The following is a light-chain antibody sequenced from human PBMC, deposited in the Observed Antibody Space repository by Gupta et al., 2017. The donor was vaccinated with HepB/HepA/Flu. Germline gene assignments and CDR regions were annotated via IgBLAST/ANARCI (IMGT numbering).Light chain of an antibody. CDR2: DVS. J-gene: IGLJ2*01. Sequence: QSALTQPASVSGSPGQSITISCTGTSSDVGRYNYVSWYQQHPGKAPKLMIYDVSNRPSGVSNRFSGSKSGNTASLTISGRQAEDEADYYCSSYTSSSTVVFGGGTKLTVL. CDR1: SSDVGRYNY. V-gene: IGLV2-14*03. CDR3: SSYTSSSTVV.